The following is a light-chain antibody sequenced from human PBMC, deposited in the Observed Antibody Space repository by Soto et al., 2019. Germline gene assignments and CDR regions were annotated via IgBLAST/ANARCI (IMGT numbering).Light chain of an antibody. CDR3: QQYNNWPPT. CDR2: RAS. CDR1: ESVSDD. Sequence: IVLTQSPANLSVSPGERATLSCRASESVSDDLAWYQQKPGRAPRLLIYRASTRAAGVSARISGSGSGTEFTLSISSLQPEDSAVYHCQQYNNWPPTFGHGTRLEIK. J-gene: IGKJ5*01. V-gene: IGKV3-15*01.